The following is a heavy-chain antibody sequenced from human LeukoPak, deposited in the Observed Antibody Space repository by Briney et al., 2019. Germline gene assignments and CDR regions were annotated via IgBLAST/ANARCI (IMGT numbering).Heavy chain of an antibody. J-gene: IGHJ4*02. CDR1: GFTVSSNY. Sequence: GGSLRLSCAASGFTVSSNYMSWVRQAPGKGLEWVSVIYSGGSTYYAVSVKGRFTISRDNSKNTLYLQMNSLRAEDTAVYSCANHYYYGSEYYWGQGTLVTVSS. CDR2: IYSGGST. CDR3: ANHYYYGSEYY. D-gene: IGHD3-10*01. V-gene: IGHV3-66*01.